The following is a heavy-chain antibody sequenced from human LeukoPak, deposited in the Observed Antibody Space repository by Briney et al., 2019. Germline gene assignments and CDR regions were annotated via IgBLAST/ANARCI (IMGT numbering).Heavy chain of an antibody. CDR1: GFPVSSNY. D-gene: IGHD5-18*01. CDR3: ASGYSYGCFDY. V-gene: IGHV3-53*01. CDR2: IYSGGST. J-gene: IGHJ4*02. Sequence: PGGSLRLSCAASGFPVSSNYMSWVRQAPGKGLEWVSVIYSGGSTYYADSVKGRFTISRDNSKNTLYLQMNSLRAEDTAVYYCASGYSYGCFDYWGQGTLVTVSS.